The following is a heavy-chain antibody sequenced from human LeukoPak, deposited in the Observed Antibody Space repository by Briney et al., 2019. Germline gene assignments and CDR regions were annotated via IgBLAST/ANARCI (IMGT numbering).Heavy chain of an antibody. CDR2: IYSGGST. CDR3: ARDLINYYFVY. V-gene: IGHV3-66*02. Sequence: GGSLRLSCAASGFTVSSNYMSWVRQAPGKGLEWVSVIYSGGSTYYADSVKGRFTISRDNSKNTLYLQMNSLRAEDTAVYYCARDLINYYFVYWGQGTLVTVCS. CDR1: GFTVSSNY. J-gene: IGHJ4*02. D-gene: IGHD3-10*01.